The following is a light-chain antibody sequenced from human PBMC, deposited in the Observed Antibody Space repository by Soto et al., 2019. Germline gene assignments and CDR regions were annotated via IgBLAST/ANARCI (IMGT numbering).Light chain of an antibody. CDR1: QAIRND. Sequence: AIQMTQSPSSLSASVGERVTITCRASQAIRNDLGWYQQKPGKAPNLLIFGASNLQAGVPVRFSASGSGTNFTLTISNLQPEDFASYYCLQDYTYPWTFGQGTKVDIK. J-gene: IGKJ1*01. V-gene: IGKV1-6*01. CDR3: LQDYTYPWT. CDR2: GAS.